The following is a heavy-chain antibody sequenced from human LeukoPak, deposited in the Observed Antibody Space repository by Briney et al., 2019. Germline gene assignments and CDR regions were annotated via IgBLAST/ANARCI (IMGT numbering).Heavy chain of an antibody. CDR1: GYTFTSYG. J-gene: IGHJ4*02. CDR3: ARVDGSGSYLDSFDY. D-gene: IGHD3-10*01. CDR2: ISAYNGNT. V-gene: IGHV1-18*01. Sequence: GSSVKVSCKASGYTFTSYGISWARQAPGQGPEWMGWISAYNGNTNYAQKLQGRVTMTTDTSTSTVYMELRSLRSDDTAVYYCARVDGSGSYLDSFDYWGQGTLVTVSS.